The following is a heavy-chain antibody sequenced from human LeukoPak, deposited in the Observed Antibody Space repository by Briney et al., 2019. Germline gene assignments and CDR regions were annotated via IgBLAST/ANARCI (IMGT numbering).Heavy chain of an antibody. CDR2: MYYRGNT. J-gene: IGHJ5*02. CDR1: GGSISSITYY. D-gene: IGHD4-17*01. Sequence: SETLSLTCTVSGGSISSITYYWGWIRQPPGKGLEWVGHMYYRGNTFYNPSLKSRVTISVDTSKNQFSLKLRSVTAADTAVYYCARGPLTVTRGFDPWGQGTLVTVSS. CDR3: ARGPLTVTRGFDP. V-gene: IGHV4-39*07.